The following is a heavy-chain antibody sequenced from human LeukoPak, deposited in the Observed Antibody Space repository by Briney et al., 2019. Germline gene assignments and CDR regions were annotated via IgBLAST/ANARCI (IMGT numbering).Heavy chain of an antibody. Sequence: KPSETLSLTCTVSGGSISSSTYYWGWIRQPPGKGLEWIGSIYYSGSTYYNPSLKSRVTISVDTSKNQFSLKLSSVTAADTAVYYCARDSGSGWLNWYFDLWGRGTLVTVSS. CDR2: IYYSGST. V-gene: IGHV4-39*07. J-gene: IGHJ2*01. CDR1: GGSISSSTYY. D-gene: IGHD6-19*01. CDR3: ARDSGSGWLNWYFDL.